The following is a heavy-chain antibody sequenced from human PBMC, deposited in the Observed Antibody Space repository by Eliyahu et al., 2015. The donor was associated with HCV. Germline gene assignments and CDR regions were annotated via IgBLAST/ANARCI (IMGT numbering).Heavy chain of an antibody. CDR3: ASTFFYGGNSVSFDY. D-gene: IGHD4-23*01. V-gene: IGHV4-61*01. J-gene: IGHJ4*02. Sequence: QVQLQESGPGLVKPSETLSLTCTVSGASVTSGSYYWSWIRQPPGKGLEWIGYMYYSGSTNYNPSLKSRATISVDTSKKQFSLKLSSVTAADTAVYYCASTFFYGGNSVSFDYWGQETLVTVSS. CDR1: GASVTSGSYY. CDR2: MYYSGST.